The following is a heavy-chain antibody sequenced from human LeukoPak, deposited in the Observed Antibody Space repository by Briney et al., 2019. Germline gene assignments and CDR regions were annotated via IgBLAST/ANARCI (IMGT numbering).Heavy chain of an antibody. V-gene: IGHV1-2*02. CDR2: INPNSGGT. CDR1: GYTFSGHY. D-gene: IGHD6-6*01. Sequence: ASVKVSCKASGYTFSGHYLHWVRQAPGQGLEWMGWINPNSGGTDSTQQFQDRVTMTRDTSISTAYMELSRLRSDDTAVYYCARGFPIAARPRPPDSWGQGTLVSVSS. CDR3: ARGFPIAARPRPPDS. J-gene: IGHJ4*02.